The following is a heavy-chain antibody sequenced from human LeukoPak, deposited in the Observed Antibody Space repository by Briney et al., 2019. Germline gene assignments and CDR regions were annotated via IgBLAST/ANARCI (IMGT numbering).Heavy chain of an antibody. D-gene: IGHD3-10*01. CDR3: SVWFGEFAH. J-gene: IGHJ4*02. CDR2: INPNSGGT. V-gene: IGHV1-2*02. Sequence: ASVKVSCKASGYTFTEYNIHWVRQAPGKGLEWMGWINPNSGGTNYAQRFHGMVTMTRDTSISTAYMDLGSLKSDDTATYFCSVWFGEFAHWGQGTLVTVSS. CDR1: GYTFTEYN.